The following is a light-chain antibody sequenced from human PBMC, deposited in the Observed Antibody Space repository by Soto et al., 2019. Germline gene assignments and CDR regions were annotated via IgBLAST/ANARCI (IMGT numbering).Light chain of an antibody. V-gene: IGKV1-13*02. J-gene: IGKJ5*01. CDR3: QQFMSYPLT. Sequence: AIQLTQSPSSLSSSVGDRVIINCRASQDVANRLNWYQQTPGKPPKLLISNVSNLENGVPSRFSGSESGTDLTLTITSLQTEDFENYNCQQFMSYPLTFGQGKRLDIK. CDR2: NVS. CDR1: QDVANR.